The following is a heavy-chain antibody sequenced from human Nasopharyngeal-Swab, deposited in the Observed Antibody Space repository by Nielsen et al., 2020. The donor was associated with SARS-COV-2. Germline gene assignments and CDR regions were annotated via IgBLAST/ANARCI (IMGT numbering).Heavy chain of an antibody. D-gene: IGHD3-22*01. V-gene: IGHV4-59*08. Sequence: SETLSLTCIVSGGSISSYYWSWIRQPPGKGLEWIGYIYYSGSTNYNPSLKSRVTISVDTSKNQFSLKLSSVTAADTAVYYCARRHYDSSGYPSYFDYWGQGTLVTVSS. CDR1: GGSISSYY. CDR2: IYYSGST. J-gene: IGHJ4*02. CDR3: ARRHYDSSGYPSYFDY.